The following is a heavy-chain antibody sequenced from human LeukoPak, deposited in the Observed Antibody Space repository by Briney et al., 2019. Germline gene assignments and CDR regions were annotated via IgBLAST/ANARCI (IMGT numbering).Heavy chain of an antibody. CDR2: IYTSGST. CDR3: ARHEPGYCSSTSCYYSNWFDP. J-gene: IGHJ5*02. V-gene: IGHV4-61*02. Sequence: SETLSLTCTVSGGSISSGSYYWRWIRQPAGKGLEWIGRIYTSGSTNYNPSLKSRVTISVDTSTNQFSLKLSSVTPTDPAVDYGARHEPGYCSSTSCYYSNWFDPWGQGTLVTVSS. D-gene: IGHD2-2*01. CDR1: GGSISSGSYY.